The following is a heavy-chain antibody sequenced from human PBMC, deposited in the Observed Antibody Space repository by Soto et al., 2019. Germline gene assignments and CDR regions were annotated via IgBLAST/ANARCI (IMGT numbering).Heavy chain of an antibody. Sequence: XETLSLTCAVSGSSMSSYYWSWIRQHAGKGLEWIGRIYTSGSTNYNPSLKSRVTMSVDTSKNQFSLKLSSVTAADTAVYYCARSRYFDWLLYPGSLDVWGQGTTVTVSS. D-gene: IGHD3-9*01. J-gene: IGHJ6*02. CDR2: IYTSGST. V-gene: IGHV4-4*07. CDR1: GSSMSSYY. CDR3: ARSRYFDWLLYPGSLDV.